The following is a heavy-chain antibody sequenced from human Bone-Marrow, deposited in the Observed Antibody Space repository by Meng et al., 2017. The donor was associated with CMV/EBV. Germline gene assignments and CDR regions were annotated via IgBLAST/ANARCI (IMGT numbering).Heavy chain of an antibody. V-gene: IGHV3-23*01. CDR2: ISGSGGST. D-gene: IGHD6-13*01. CDR3: AKLLSIAAPIGDYYFDY. CDR1: GFTFSSYA. Sequence: GGSLRLSCAASGFTFSSYAMSWVRQAPGKGLEWVSAISGSGGSTYYADSVKGRFTISRDNSKNTLYLQMNSLRAEDTAVYYCAKLLSIAAPIGDYYFDYWGQGTRVTVSS. J-gene: IGHJ4*02.